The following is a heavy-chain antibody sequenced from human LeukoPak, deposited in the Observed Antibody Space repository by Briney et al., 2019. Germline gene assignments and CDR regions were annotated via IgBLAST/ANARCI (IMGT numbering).Heavy chain of an antibody. D-gene: IGHD5-12*01. V-gene: IGHV3-21*01. CDR1: GFTFSSYS. CDR2: ISSSSSYI. J-gene: IGHJ4*02. Sequence: PGGSLRLSCAASGFTFSSYSMNWVRQAPGKGLEWVSSISSSSSYIYYADSVKGRFTISRDNAKNSLYLQMNSLRAEDTAVFYCARDGTYTDYDPDFGIWGQGTLVTVSS. CDR3: ARDGTYTDYDPDFGI.